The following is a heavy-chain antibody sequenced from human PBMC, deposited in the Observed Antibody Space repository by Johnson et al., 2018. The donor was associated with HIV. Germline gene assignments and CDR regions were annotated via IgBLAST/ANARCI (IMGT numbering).Heavy chain of an antibody. D-gene: IGHD6-13*01. J-gene: IGHJ3*02. CDR3: DCIAAATRAFDI. CDR1: GFTFSSYA. CDR2: ISYDGSNK. V-gene: IGHV3-30-3*01. Sequence: VQLVESGGGVVQPGRSLRLSCAASGFTFSSYAMHWVRQAPGKGLEWVAVISYDGSNKYYADSVKGRFTISRDNSKNTLYLQMNSLRAEDTAVYYCDCIAAATRAFDIWGKGTMVTVSS.